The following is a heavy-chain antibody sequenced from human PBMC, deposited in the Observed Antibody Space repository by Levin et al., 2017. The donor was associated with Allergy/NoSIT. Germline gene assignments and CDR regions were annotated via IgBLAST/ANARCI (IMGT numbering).Heavy chain of an antibody. D-gene: IGHD2-2*03. Sequence: SQTLSLPCTVSGGSISGGGYHWTRIRQHPEKGLEWIGYIYYSGSTFYNPSLKSRLMISVDTSKNQFSLNVSSVTAADTAVYYCAREDGSTFDFWGQGALVTVAS. CDR2: IYYSGST. V-gene: IGHV4-31*03. CDR3: AREDGSTFDF. CDR1: GGSISGGGYH. J-gene: IGHJ4*02.